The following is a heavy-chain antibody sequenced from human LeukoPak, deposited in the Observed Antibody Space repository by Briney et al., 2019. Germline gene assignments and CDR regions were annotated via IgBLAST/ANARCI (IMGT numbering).Heavy chain of an antibody. D-gene: IGHD6-13*01. CDR1: GGSISSGGYY. Sequence: SQTLSLTCTVSGGSISSGGYYWSWLRQHPGKGLEWIGYIYYSGSTYYNPSLKSRVTISVDTSKNQFSLKLSSVTAADTAVYYCARDQGGSSWFDYWGQGTLVTVSS. V-gene: IGHV4-31*03. J-gene: IGHJ4*02. CDR3: ARDQGGSSWFDY. CDR2: IYYSGST.